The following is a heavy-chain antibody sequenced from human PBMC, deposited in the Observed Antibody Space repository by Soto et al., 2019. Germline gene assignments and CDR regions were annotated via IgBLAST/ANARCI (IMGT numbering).Heavy chain of an antibody. V-gene: IGHV1-3*05. CDR2: INAGNGDT. CDR3: ARGGGGGGGLELFVY. CDR1: GYTFTTYA. D-gene: IGHD1-7*01. J-gene: IGHJ4*02. Sequence: QVQLVQSGAEEKKPGASVKVSCKASGYTFTTYAMHWVRQAPGQRPEWMGWINAGNGDTKYSQKFQGRVTITRDTSASTAYMELSSLRSEDTAVYYCARGGGGGGGLELFVYWGQGTLVTDSS.